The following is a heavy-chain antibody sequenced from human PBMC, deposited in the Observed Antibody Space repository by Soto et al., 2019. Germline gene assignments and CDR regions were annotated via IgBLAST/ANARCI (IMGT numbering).Heavy chain of an antibody. CDR3: ARDPGYRSGWYHDY. CDR1: GFTFSSYW. Sequence: GGSLRLSCAASGFTFSSYWMHWVRQAPGKGLVWVSRIHSDGSSTNYADSVKGRFTISRDNTKNTLYLQMNSLRAEDTAVYYCARDPGYRSGWYHDYWGQGTLVTVSS. D-gene: IGHD6-19*01. V-gene: IGHV3-74*01. J-gene: IGHJ4*02. CDR2: IHSDGSST.